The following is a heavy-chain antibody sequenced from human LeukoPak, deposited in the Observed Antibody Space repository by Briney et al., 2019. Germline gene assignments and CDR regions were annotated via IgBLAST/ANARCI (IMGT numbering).Heavy chain of an antibody. CDR2: INWNGGST. Sequence: RPGGSLRLSCAASGFTFDDYGMSWVRQAPGKGLEWVSGINWNGGSTGYADSVKGRFTISRDNSKNTLYLQMGSLRAEDMAVYYCARELVFLHDYGDYVGPAGYDYWGQGTLVTVSS. J-gene: IGHJ4*02. CDR1: GFTFDDYG. CDR3: ARELVFLHDYGDYVGPAGYDY. D-gene: IGHD4-17*01. V-gene: IGHV3-20*04.